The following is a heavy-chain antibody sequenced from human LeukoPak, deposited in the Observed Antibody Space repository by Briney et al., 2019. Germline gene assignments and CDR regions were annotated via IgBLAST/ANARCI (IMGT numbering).Heavy chain of an antibody. D-gene: IGHD3-10*01. CDR3: AREAPISDSGNYYKSLGY. CDR2: MSPSATT. V-gene: IGHV4-4*07. CDR1: GGSIRTFY. J-gene: IGHJ4*02. Sequence: PSETLSLTCTVSGGSIRTFYLSWIRQPVGKGLEWIGRMSPSATTYNPSLKSRVTMSIDTSKSQFFLNLRSVTAADTAVYYCAREAPISDSGNYYKSLGYWGQGTLVTVSS.